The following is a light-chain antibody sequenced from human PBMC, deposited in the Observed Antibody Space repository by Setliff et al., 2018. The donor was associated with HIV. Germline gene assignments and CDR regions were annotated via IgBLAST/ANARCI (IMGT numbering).Light chain of an antibody. J-gene: IGLJ1*01. CDR3: TSYTTTSTDV. CDR2: DVS. Sequence: QSALTQPASVSGSPGQSITISCTGTSSDVGAYKYVSWYQQHPGRAPKVIIYDVSYRPSGVSNRFSGSKSGNTASLTISGLRADDEADYYCTSYTTTSTDVFGTGTKVTVL. CDR1: SSDVGAYKY. V-gene: IGLV2-14*03.